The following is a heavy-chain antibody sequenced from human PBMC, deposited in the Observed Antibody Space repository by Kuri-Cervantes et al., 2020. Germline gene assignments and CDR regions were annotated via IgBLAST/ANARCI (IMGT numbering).Heavy chain of an antibody. J-gene: IGHJ3*02. D-gene: IGHD6-6*01. CDR2: ISYDGSNK. CDR3: ASGAALDAFDI. CDR1: GFTFSSYA. V-gene: IGHV3-30*07. Sequence: LSLTCAASGFTFSSYAMHWVRQAPGKGLEWVAVISYDGSNKYYADSVKGRFTISRDNAKNSLYLQMNSLRAEDTAVYYCASGAALDAFDIWGQGTMVTVSS.